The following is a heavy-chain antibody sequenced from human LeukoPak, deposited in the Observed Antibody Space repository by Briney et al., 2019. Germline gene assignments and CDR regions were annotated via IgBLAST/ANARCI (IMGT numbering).Heavy chain of an antibody. CDR2: IKQDGSKK. V-gene: IGHV3-7*04. CDR1: GFTFSSYA. J-gene: IGHJ4*02. CDR3: TRVGYIDEGIDY. D-gene: IGHD5-24*01. Sequence: GGSLRLSCAASGFTFSSYAMHWVRQAPGKGLEWVANIKQDGSKKSYVDSVKGRFTISRDNAKNSLYLQMNSLRAEDTAIYYCTRVGYIDEGIDYWGQGTLVTVSS.